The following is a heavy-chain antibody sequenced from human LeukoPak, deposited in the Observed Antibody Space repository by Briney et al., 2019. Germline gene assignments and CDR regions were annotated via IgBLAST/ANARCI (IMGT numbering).Heavy chain of an antibody. D-gene: IGHD4-17*01. J-gene: IGHJ4*02. CDR3: ARPNGDHVLTLSY. V-gene: IGHV1-69*01. CDR2: IIPIFGTA. CDR1: GGTFSVYT. Sequence: ASVKVSCKASGGTFSVYTITWVRQAPGQGLEWMGGIIPIFGTANYAQKFQGRVTITADESTSTAYMELSSLRSEDTAVYYCARPNGDHVLTLSYWGQGTLVTVSS.